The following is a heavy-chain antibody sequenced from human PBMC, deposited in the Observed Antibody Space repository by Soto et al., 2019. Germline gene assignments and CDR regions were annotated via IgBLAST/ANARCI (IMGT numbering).Heavy chain of an antibody. V-gene: IGHV4-4*07. CDR2: MQHTGNT. Sequence: PSDTMDLTCAVCGASVRSYVWGGFRQPAGKGLEWIGRMQHTGNTNYNPSLKSRVTMSVDTSKSQISLKMTSVTAADTAVYFCAKDVSSRRWFDPWGQGILVTVSS. CDR1: GASVRSYV. J-gene: IGHJ5*02. CDR3: AKDVSSRRWFDP. D-gene: IGHD3-16*01.